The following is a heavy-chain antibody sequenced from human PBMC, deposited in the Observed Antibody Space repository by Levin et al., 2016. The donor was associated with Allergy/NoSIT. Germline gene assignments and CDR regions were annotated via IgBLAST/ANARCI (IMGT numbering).Heavy chain of an antibody. J-gene: IGHJ4*02. D-gene: IGHD3-9*01. CDR3: ARRGYDILTGYYGAFDY. Sequence: GSLRLSCTVSGGSISSYYWSWIRQPPGKGLEWIGYIYYSGSTNYNPSLKSRVTISVDTSKNQFSLKLSSVTAADTAVYYCARRGYDILTGYYGAFDYWGQGTLVTVSS. CDR2: IYYSGST. CDR1: GGSISSYY. V-gene: IGHV4-59*08.